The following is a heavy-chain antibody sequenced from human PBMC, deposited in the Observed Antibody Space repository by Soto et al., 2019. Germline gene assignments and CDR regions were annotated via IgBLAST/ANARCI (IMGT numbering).Heavy chain of an antibody. CDR3: ARVVAARSY. CDR2: IYSGGYT. V-gene: IGHV3-66*01. J-gene: IGHJ4*02. Sequence: EVQVVESGGRLVRPGESLRLSCTPSGFSVSNNYMSWVRQAPGKGLEWVSVIYSGGYTYYADSVRDRFIISRDNSTNIVYLQMNSLRDDDTAMYYCARVVAARSYWGQGTLVTVSA. D-gene: IGHD6-6*01. CDR1: GFSVSNNY.